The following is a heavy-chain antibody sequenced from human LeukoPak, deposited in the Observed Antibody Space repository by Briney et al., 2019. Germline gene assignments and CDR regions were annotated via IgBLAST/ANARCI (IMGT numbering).Heavy chain of an antibody. D-gene: IGHD5-12*01. CDR2: IYHSGST. V-gene: IGHV4-4*02. CDR1: GGSISSSNW. J-gene: IGHJ4*02. Sequence: SETLSLTWAVSGGSISSSNWWSWVRQPPGKGLEWVGEIYHSGSTNYNPSLKSRVTISVDKSKNQFSLKLSSVTAADTAVYYCARVVRVDIVATPFDYWGQGTLVTVSS. CDR3: ARVVRVDIVATPFDY.